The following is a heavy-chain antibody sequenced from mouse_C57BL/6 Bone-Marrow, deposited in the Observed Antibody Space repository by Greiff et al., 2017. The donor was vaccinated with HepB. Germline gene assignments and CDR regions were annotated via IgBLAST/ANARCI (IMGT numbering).Heavy chain of an antibody. CDR2: ISSGGSYT. Sequence: EVMLVESGGDLVKPGGSLKLSCAASGFTFSSYGMSWVRQTPDKRLEWVATISSGGSYTYYPDSVKGRFTISRDNAKNTLYLQMSSLKSEDTAMYYCARPIYYYGSSYLYWYFDVWGTGTTVTVSS. V-gene: IGHV5-6*01. CDR1: GFTFSSYG. J-gene: IGHJ1*03. D-gene: IGHD1-1*01. CDR3: ARPIYYYGSSYLYWYFDV.